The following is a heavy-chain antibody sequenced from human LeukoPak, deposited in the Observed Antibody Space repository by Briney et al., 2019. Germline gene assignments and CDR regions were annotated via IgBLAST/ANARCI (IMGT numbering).Heavy chain of an antibody. Sequence: PGGSLRLSCAASGFTFSSYWMSWVRQAPGKGLEWVANIKQDGSEKYYVDSVKGRFTISRDNAKNSLHLQMNSLRVEDTAVYYCASGLWELRLGGSWGQGTLVTVSS. CDR2: IKQDGSEK. V-gene: IGHV3-7*01. CDR3: ASGLWELRLGGS. J-gene: IGHJ5*02. CDR1: GFTFSSYW. D-gene: IGHD1-26*01.